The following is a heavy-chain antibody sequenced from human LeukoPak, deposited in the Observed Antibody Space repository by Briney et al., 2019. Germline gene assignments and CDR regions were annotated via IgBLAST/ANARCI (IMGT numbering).Heavy chain of an antibody. Sequence: SETLSLTCAVYGGSFSGYYWSWIRQPPGKGLEWIGEINHSGSTNYNPSLKSRVTISVDTSKNQFSLKLSSVTAADTAVYYCARRVLLWFGVGAWFDPWGQGTLVTVSS. V-gene: IGHV4-34*01. CDR1: GGSFSGYY. J-gene: IGHJ5*02. CDR2: INHSGST. D-gene: IGHD3-10*01. CDR3: ARRVLLWFGVGAWFDP.